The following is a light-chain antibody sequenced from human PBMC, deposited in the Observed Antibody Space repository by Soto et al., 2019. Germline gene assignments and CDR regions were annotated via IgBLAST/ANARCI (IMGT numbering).Light chain of an antibody. V-gene: IGLV2-8*01. CDR1: SSDVGGYNY. Sequence: QSALTQPPSASGSPGQSVTISCSGTSSDVGGYNYVSWYQQHPGKAPKLIIYEVSKRPSGVPDRFSGSKSGNTASLTVSGLQAEDEADYYCGAWDHSLNVGVFGGGTKVTVL. J-gene: IGLJ3*02. CDR3: GAWDHSLNVGV. CDR2: EVS.